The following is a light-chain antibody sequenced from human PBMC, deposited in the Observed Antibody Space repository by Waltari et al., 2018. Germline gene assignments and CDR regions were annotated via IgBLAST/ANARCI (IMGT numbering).Light chain of an antibody. CDR3: SSYAGGNNLL. CDR1: SSDVGAHRL. CDR2: EVN. Sequence: QSPLPQPPSASGSPGQSVTTSCTETSSDVGAHRLVSWYLQHPGKAPKLLIFEVNERPSGVPDRFSGSKSGNTASLTVSGLQTEDEADYYCSSYAGGNNLLFGGGTKLTVL. V-gene: IGLV2-8*01. J-gene: IGLJ2*01.